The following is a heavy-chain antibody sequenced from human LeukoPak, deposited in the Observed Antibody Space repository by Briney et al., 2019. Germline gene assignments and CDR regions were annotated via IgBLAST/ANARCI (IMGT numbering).Heavy chain of an antibody. CDR2: ISAYNGNT. J-gene: IGHJ4*02. V-gene: IGHV1-18*01. Sequence: GASVKVSCKASGYTFTSYGISWVRQAPGQGLEWMGWISAYNGNTNYAQKLQGRVTMTTDTSTSTAYMELRSLRSDDTAVYYCASLLYYDFWSGYYPFDYWGQGTLVTVSS. D-gene: IGHD3-3*01. CDR1: GYTFTSYG. CDR3: ASLLYYDFWSGYYPFDY.